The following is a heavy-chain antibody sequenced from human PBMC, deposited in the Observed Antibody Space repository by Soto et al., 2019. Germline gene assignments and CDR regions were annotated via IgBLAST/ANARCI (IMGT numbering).Heavy chain of an antibody. V-gene: IGHV3-33*01. Sequence: GGSLRLSCAASGFTFGGYGMHWVRQAPGKGLEWAAAISYDGRNTYYADSVQGRFAISRDNSKNSLYLQMNSLRAEDTAVYYCASQGIYYYDSSGSWFAPWGQGTLVTVSS. CDR2: ISYDGRNT. J-gene: IGHJ5*02. D-gene: IGHD3-22*01. CDR1: GFTFGGYG. CDR3: ASQGIYYYDSSGSWFAP.